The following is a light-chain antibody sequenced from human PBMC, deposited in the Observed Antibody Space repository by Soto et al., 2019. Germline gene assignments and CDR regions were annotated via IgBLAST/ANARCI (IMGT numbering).Light chain of an antibody. V-gene: IGKV1-39*01. Sequence: DIQMTQSPSSLSASIGDRVTITCRASQTISDFLNWYQHKPGKAPKLLIYAASSLQGGVPSRFSGSGSGTNFTLTISRLQPEDFATYYCQQTFGTPQATFGQGTKVDIK. CDR2: AAS. CDR3: QQTFGTPQAT. J-gene: IGKJ1*01. CDR1: QTISDF.